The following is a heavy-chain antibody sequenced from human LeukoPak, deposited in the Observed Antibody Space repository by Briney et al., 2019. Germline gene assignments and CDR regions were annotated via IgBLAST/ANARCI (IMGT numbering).Heavy chain of an antibody. V-gene: IGHV1-69*01. CDR2: IIPIFGTA. D-gene: IGHD2-2*02. CDR1: GGTFSSYA. CDR3: ARREDIVVVPAAIPRGGYFDWLGAFDI. J-gene: IGHJ3*02. Sequence: ASVKVSCKASGGTFSSYAISWVRQAPGQGLKWMGGIIPIFGTANYAQKFQGRVTITADESTSTAYMELSSLRSEDTAVYYCARREDIVVVPAAIPRGGYFDWLGAFDIWGQGTMVTVSS.